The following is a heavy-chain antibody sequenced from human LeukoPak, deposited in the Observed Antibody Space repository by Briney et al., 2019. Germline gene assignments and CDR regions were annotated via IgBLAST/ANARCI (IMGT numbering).Heavy chain of an antibody. J-gene: IGHJ6*03. D-gene: IGHD5-18*01. V-gene: IGHV4-39*07. CDR3: ARDLFSYGYTYYYYYMDV. CDR2: IYYSGST. Sequence: SETLSLTCTVSGGSISSSSYYWGWIRQPPGKGLEWIGSIYYSGSTYHNPSLKSRVTISVDTSKNQFSLKLSSVTAADTAVYYCARDLFSYGYTYYYYYMDVWGKGTTVTVSS. CDR1: GGSISSSSYY.